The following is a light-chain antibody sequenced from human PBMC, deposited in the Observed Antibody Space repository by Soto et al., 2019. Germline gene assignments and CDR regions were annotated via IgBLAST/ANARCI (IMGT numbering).Light chain of an antibody. CDR2: KAS. Sequence: DIQMTQSPSTLSASVGDRFTITCRASQSISSWLAWYQQKPGKSPKLLIYKASSLESGVPSRFSGSGSGTEFTLTISSLQPDDFATYYCQQHNSSPWTFGQGTTGDIK. J-gene: IGKJ1*01. CDR3: QQHNSSPWT. V-gene: IGKV1-5*03. CDR1: QSISSW.